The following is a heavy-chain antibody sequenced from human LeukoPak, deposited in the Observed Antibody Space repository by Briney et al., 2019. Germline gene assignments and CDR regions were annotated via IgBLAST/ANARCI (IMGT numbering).Heavy chain of an antibody. J-gene: IGHJ4*02. CDR3: ASAYSSAWSSDY. D-gene: IGHD6-19*01. V-gene: IGHV3-30-3*01. CDR1: GLTFSNYA. Sequence: GGSVRLSCAASGLTFSNYAMHWVRQAPGKGLEWVAFISYDGSNKYYADSVKGRFTISRDNSKSTLYLQMNSLRAEDTAVYYCASAYSSAWSSDYWGQGTLVTVSS. CDR2: ISYDGSNK.